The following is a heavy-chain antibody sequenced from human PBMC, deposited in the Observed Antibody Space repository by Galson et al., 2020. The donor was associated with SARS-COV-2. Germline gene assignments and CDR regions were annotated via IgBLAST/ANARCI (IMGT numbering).Heavy chain of an antibody. CDR2: IDWDDDE. V-gene: IGHV2-70*11. Sequence: ESGPTLVKPTQTLTLTCTFSGFSLRASGMCVNWIRQPPGKALEWLPRIDWDDDEYYNTSLKARLTISKDTSKNQVVLTMTNMDPVDTATYYGERIDSSGCRGNYWGQGTLVTVSS. J-gene: IGHJ4*02. D-gene: IGHD6-19*01. CDR3: ERIDSSGCRGNY. CDR1: GFSLRASGMC.